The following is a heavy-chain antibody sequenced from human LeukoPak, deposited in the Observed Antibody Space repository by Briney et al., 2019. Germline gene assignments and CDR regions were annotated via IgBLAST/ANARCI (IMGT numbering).Heavy chain of an antibody. D-gene: IGHD6-6*01. CDR2: ISSSSSYI. V-gene: IGHV3-21*04. CDR1: GFTFSSYS. Sequence: GGSLRLSCAASGFTFSSYSMNWVRQAPGKGLEWVSSISSSSSYIYYADSVKGRFTISRDNAKNSPYLQMDSLRAEDTAVYYCARDGPYSTSSTHPPWGQGTLVTVSS. CDR3: ARDGPYSTSSTHPP. J-gene: IGHJ5*02.